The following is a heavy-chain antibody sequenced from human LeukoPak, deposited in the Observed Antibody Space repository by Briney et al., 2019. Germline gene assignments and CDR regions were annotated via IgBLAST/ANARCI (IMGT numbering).Heavy chain of an antibody. Sequence: ASVKVSCKTSGYTFTDYNLHWVRQAPGQRLEWMGIIKPSGGDTSYAQTFQGRVFMTRDTSTSTVYMELSSLKSEDTAVYYCARERETPGTNWFDPWGQGTLVTVSS. J-gene: IGHJ5*02. CDR1: GYTFTDYN. V-gene: IGHV1-46*01. D-gene: IGHD1-1*01. CDR3: ARERETPGTNWFDP. CDR2: IKPSGGDT.